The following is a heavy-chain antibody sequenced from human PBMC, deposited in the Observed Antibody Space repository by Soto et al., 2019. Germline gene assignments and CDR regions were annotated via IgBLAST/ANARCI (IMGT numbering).Heavy chain of an antibody. J-gene: IGHJ4*02. CDR2: ISVSGTST. V-gene: IGHV3-23*01. CDR3: AKDWTRGSGGYPDYFDY. Sequence: GGSLRLSCAGSGFTFSAYGMSWVRQAPGKGLEWVSGISVSGTSTYYADSVKGRFTISRDNSKNTLYLQMKRLRAEDTALYYCAKDWTRGSGGYPDYFDYWGQGTLVTSPQ. CDR1: GFTFSAYG. D-gene: IGHD3-10*01.